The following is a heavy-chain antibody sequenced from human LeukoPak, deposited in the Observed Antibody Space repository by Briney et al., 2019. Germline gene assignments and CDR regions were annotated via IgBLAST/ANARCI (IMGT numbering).Heavy chain of an antibody. Sequence: GRSLRLSCAASGFTFSSYAMHWVRQAPGKGLEWVAVISYDGSNKYYADSVKGRFTISRDNSKNTLYLQMNSLRAEDTAVYYCARDPLDYYDSSGSDYWGQGTLVTVSS. CDR1: GFTFSSYA. D-gene: IGHD3-22*01. V-gene: IGHV3-30-3*01. CDR3: ARDPLDYYDSSGSDY. CDR2: ISYDGSNK. J-gene: IGHJ4*02.